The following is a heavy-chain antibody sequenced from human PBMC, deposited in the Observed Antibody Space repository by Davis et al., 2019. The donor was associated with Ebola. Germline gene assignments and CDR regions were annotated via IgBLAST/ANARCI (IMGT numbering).Heavy chain of an antibody. CDR1: GYTFTGYY. J-gene: IGHJ4*02. V-gene: IGHV1-2*06. CDR3: ASFLTYSSGTDY. CDR2: INPNSGGT. D-gene: IGHD6-19*01. Sequence: ASVQVSCKASGYTFTGYYMHWVRQAPGQGLEWMGRINPNSGGTNYAQKFQGRVTMTRDTSISTAYMELSRLRSDDTAVYYCASFLTYSSGTDYWGQGTLVTVSS.